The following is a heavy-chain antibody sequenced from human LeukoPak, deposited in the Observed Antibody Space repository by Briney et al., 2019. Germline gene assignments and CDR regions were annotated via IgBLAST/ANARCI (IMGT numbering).Heavy chain of an antibody. CDR1: GYSISSGYY. D-gene: IGHD6-13*01. CDR3: ARMSGSWYSSFDY. V-gene: IGHV4-38-2*02. Sequence: SETLSLTCTVSGYSISSGYYWGWIRQPPGKELEWIGGIYHSGSTYYNPSLKSRVTISVDTSKNQFSLQLRSVTAADTAVYYCARMSGSWYSSFDYLGQGTLVTVSS. J-gene: IGHJ4*02. CDR2: IYHSGST.